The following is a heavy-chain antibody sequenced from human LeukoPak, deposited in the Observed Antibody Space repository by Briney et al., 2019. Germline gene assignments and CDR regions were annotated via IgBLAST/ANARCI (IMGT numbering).Heavy chain of an antibody. CDR3: ARLVVPPGNRGWYYEH. Sequence: GGSLRLSCAVSGFLFSNYWMSWVRQGPGEGREWVTNINQGGSEKYYVDSVKGRFTISRDNAKNSLNLHMDSLGVEDTAIYYCARLVVPPGNRGWYYEHWGQGTLVTVSS. CDR1: GFLFSNYW. D-gene: IGHD2-2*01. J-gene: IGHJ4*02. CDR2: INQGGSEK. V-gene: IGHV3-7*03.